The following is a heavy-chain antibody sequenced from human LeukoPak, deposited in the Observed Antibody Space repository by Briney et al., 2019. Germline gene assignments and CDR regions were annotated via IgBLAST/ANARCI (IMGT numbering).Heavy chain of an antibody. D-gene: IGHD2-8*01. CDR3: ARGPQCTSLTCPYFFDS. CDR2: MNPNSGNT. J-gene: IGHJ4*02. CDR1: GYTFTSYE. V-gene: IGHV1-8*01. Sequence: ASVKGSCKASGYTFTSYEINWVRQATGQGLEWMGWMNPNSGNTGYAQKFQGRVTMTGNTSISTGYMELNSLRSEDTAVYYCARGPQCTSLTCPYFFDSWGQGSLVTVSP.